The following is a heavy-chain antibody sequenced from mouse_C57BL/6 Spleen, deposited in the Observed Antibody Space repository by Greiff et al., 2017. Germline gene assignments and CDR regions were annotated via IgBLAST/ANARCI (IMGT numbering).Heavy chain of an antibody. V-gene: IGHV1-55*01. CDR2: IYPGSGST. D-gene: IGHD2-4*01. CDR3: ARVDYDGWNCAMDY. J-gene: IGHJ4*01. Sequence: QVQLKQPGAELVKPGASVKMSCKASGYTFTSYWITWVKQRPGQGLEWIGDIYPGSGSTNYNEKFKSKATLTVDTSSSTAYMQLSSLTADDSAVYYCARVDYDGWNCAMDYWGQGTSVTVSS. CDR1: GYTFTSYW.